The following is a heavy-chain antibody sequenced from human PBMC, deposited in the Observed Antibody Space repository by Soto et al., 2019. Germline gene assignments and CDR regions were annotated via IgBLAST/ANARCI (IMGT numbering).Heavy chain of an antibody. J-gene: IGHJ6*03. Sequence: GASVKVSCKACGYTFTSYAMHWVRQAPGQRLEWMGWINAGNGNTKYSQKFQGRVTITRDTSASTAYMELSSLRSEDTAVYYCARSFFTVTTYYYYYMDVWGKGTTVTVSS. V-gene: IGHV1-3*01. CDR3: ARSFFTVTTYYYYYMDV. CDR2: INAGNGNT. D-gene: IGHD4-17*01. CDR1: GYTFTSYA.